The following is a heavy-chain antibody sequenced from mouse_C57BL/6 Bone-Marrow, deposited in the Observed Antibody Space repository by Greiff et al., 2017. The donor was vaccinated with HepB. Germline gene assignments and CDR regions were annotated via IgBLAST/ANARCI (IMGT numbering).Heavy chain of an antibody. CDR3: ASPRRYFDY. CDR2: ISYDGSN. Sequence: VQLKESGPGLVKPSQSLSLTCSVTGYSITSGYYWNWIRQFPGNKLEWMGYISYDGSNNYNPSLKNRISITRDTSKNQFFLKLNSVTTEDTATYYCASPRRYFDYWGQGTTLTVSS. CDR1: GYSITSGYY. J-gene: IGHJ2*01. V-gene: IGHV3-6*01.